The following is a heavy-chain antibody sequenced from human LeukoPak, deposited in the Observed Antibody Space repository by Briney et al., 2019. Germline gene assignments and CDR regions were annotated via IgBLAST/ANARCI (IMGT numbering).Heavy chain of an antibody. J-gene: IGHJ4*02. D-gene: IGHD6-13*01. CDR1: AFTFSGYW. CDR2: ITPDGSGT. V-gene: IGHV3-74*01. Sequence: GGSLRLSCAASAFTFSGYWVHWVRQTPGKGLVWLSRITPDGSGTSYADSVKGRFAISRDNAKNTLYLQMNSLRGEDTAMYYCARVGGVAAANFVWGQGTLVTVSS. CDR3: ARVGGVAAANFV.